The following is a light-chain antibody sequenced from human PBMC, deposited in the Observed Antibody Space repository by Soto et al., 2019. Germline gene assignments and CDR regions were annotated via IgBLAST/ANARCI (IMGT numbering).Light chain of an antibody. J-gene: IGKJ1*01. CDR1: QSVSAN. V-gene: IGKV3-15*01. CDR3: QQYDNWPPGT. CDR2: GAS. Sequence: EIVMTQSPATLSVSPEERVTLSCRASQSVSANLSCYQQKPGQAPRLLVYGASTRATGIPARFSGGGSGTEFTLTISSLQSQDFGVYYCQQYDNWPPGTFGQGTKVEIK.